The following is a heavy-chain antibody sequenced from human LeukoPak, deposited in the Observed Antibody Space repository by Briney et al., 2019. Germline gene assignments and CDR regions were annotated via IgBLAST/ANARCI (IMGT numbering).Heavy chain of an antibody. D-gene: IGHD3-22*01. CDR1: GGSITPSY. CDR3: ARHAYHYDSSFGN. CDR2: IYYSGST. V-gene: IGHV4-59*08. J-gene: IGHJ4*02. Sequence: SETLSLTCTVSGGSITPSYWSWIRQPPGKGLEWIGFIYYSGSTNYNPSLKSRVTLSVDTSKNQFSLKLSSVTAADTAVYYCARHAYHYDSSFGNWGRGTLVTVSS.